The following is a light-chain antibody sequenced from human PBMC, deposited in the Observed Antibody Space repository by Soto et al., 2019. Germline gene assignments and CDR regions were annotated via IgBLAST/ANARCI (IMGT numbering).Light chain of an antibody. CDR3: QQYSSNPYT. J-gene: IGKJ2*01. CDR1: QTISTW. CDR2: DAS. Sequence: DIHMTQSPSTLSASVGERVTITCRASQTISTWLAWYQQKPGKAPKLLIYDASSLESGVPSRISGSASATEFTLTTSSLQHDDFSTYYCQQYSSNPYTFGQGTKLQIK. V-gene: IGKV1-5*01.